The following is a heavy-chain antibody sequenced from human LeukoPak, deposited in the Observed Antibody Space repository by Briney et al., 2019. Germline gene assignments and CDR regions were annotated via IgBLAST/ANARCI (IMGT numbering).Heavy chain of an antibody. J-gene: IGHJ6*03. Sequence: SETLSLTCTVSGGSISSTSYYWGWIRQPPGKGLEWIGSIFYSGSTYYNPSLKSRVTISVDTSKNQFSLQLSSVTAADTAVYYCARRTRGGGEPYYYYYMDVWGKGTTVTVSS. CDR2: IFYSGST. D-gene: IGHD3-10*01. CDR1: GGSISSTSYY. CDR3: ARRTRGGGEPYYYYYMDV. V-gene: IGHV4-39*01.